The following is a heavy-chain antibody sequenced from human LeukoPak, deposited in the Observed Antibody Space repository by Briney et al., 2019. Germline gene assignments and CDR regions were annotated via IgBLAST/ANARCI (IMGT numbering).Heavy chain of an antibody. D-gene: IGHD3-10*01. CDR3: AKDRAPLTMVRGVINS. CDR1: GFTFSNYG. CDR2: ISSSGSTI. Sequence: GGSLRLSCAASGFTFSNYGMGWVRQTPGKGLEWVSYISSSGSTIYYADSVKGRFTISRDNAKNSLYLQMNSLRAEDTAVYYCAKDRAPLTMVRGVINSWGQGTLVTVSS. J-gene: IGHJ4*02. V-gene: IGHV3-48*04.